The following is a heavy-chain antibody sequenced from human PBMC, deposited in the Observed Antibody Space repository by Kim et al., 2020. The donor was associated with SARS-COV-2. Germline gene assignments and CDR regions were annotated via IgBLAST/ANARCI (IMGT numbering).Heavy chain of an antibody. J-gene: IGHJ6*02. Sequence: SVKGRFTISRDNPKHTRYLQMNGLRVEDTAVYYCANWGGGTSWAYHYGMDVWGQGTMVTVSS. CDR3: ANWGGGTSWAYHYGMDV. D-gene: IGHD3-16*01. V-gene: IGHV3-23*01.